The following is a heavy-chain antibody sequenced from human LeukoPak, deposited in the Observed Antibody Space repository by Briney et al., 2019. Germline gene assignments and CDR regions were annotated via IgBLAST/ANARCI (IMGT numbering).Heavy chain of an antibody. CDR3: ARGDDFSGDH. Sequence: PGGSLRLSCAGSGFTFSSYWMTWVRQAPGRGLEWVANIHPEGNEKYHVESVKGRFTISRDNAKNSLFLQMNGLRVEDTAVYYCARGDDFSGDHWGQGTLVTVSS. CDR1: GFTFSSYW. V-gene: IGHV3-7*04. D-gene: IGHD1-1*01. CDR2: IHPEGNEK. J-gene: IGHJ4*02.